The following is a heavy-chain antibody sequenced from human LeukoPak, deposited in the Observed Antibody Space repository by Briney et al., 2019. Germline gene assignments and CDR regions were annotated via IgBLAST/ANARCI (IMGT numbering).Heavy chain of an antibody. J-gene: IGHJ4*02. V-gene: IGHV1-18*01. CDR2: ISAYNGNT. CDR1: GGTFSSYA. D-gene: IGHD3-22*01. CDR3: AGYDSSGAFDY. Sequence: ASVKVSCKASGGTFSSYAISWVRQAPGQGLEWMGWISAYNGNTNYAQKLQGRVTVTTDTSTSTAYMELRSLRSDDTAVYNCAGYDSSGAFDYWGQGTLVTVSS.